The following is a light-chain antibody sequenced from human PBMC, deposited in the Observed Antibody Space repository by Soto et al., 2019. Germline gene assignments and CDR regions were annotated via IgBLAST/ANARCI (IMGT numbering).Light chain of an antibody. J-gene: IGKJ4*02. CDR2: KSS. CDR3: KQYCSYST. Sequence: DIQMTQSPSTLSASVGDRVTITCRASQSMNDWLAWYQQKPGKAPKLLIYKSSNLQSGVPSRFSGSGSGTEFPITTTIRQPEYLATNYGKQYCSYSTFGRGSKV. CDR1: QSMNDW. V-gene: IGKV1-5*03.